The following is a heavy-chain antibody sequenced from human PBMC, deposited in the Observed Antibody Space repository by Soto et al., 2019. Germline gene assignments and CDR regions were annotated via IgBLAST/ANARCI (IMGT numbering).Heavy chain of an antibody. CDR2: ISYDGSNK. CDR1: GFTFSSYG. Sequence: QVQLVESGGGVVQPGRSLRLSCAASGFTFSSYGMHWVRQAPGKGLEWVAVISYDGSNKYYADSVKGRFTISRDNSKNTLYLQMNSVRAEDTAVYYCARDWWAAAAGGGFDYWGQGTLVTVSS. J-gene: IGHJ4*02. CDR3: ARDWWAAAAGGGFDY. V-gene: IGHV3-30*03. D-gene: IGHD6-13*01.